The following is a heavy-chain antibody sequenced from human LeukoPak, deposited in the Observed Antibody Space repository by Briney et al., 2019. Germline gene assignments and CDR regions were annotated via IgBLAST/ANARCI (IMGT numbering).Heavy chain of an antibody. CDR3: AKEGSGSYRCIDF. Sequence: GSLRLSCAASGFPFSTYGMHWVRQAPGKGLEWVGFTRYDEKNQYYADSVKGRFTISRDHSKNSLYLQMNSLRAEDTGVYYCAKEGSGSYRCIDFWGQGTLVTVSS. CDR2: TRYDEKNQ. CDR1: GFPFSTYG. D-gene: IGHD3-22*01. V-gene: IGHV3-30*02. J-gene: IGHJ4*02.